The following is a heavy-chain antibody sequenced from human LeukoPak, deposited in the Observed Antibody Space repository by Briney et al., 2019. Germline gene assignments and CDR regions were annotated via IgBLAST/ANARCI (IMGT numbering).Heavy chain of an antibody. CDR2: ISGSGGST. V-gene: IGHV3-23*01. Sequence: GGSLRLSCVASGFTFSGFAMIWVRQAPGKGLQWVSAISGSGGSTYYADSVKGRFTISRDNSKNTLYLQMNSLRAEDTAVYYCAKDGHPSSITMIVVVYYYFDYWGQGTLVTVSS. CDR1: GFTFSGFA. CDR3: AKDGHPSSITMIVVVYYYFDY. D-gene: IGHD3-22*01. J-gene: IGHJ4*02.